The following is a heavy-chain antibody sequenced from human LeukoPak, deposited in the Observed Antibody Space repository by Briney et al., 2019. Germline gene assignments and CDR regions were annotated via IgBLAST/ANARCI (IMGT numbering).Heavy chain of an antibody. CDR3: AKDPYRVVVATGNYLDP. Sequence: LSLTCAVYGGSFSGYYWSWIRQAPGKGLERVAVISHDGSNIHYGDSVKGRFTISRDNSKNTLYLQMNSLRVEDTAVYYCAKDPYRVVVATGNYLDPWGDGTLVTVS. J-gene: IGHJ5*02. D-gene: IGHD2-21*01. CDR1: GGSFSGYY. V-gene: IGHV3-30*18. CDR2: ISHDGSNI.